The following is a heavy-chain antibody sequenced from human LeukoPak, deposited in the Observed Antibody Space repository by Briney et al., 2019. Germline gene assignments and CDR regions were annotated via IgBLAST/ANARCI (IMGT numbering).Heavy chain of an antibody. CDR1: GFTFSSYA. D-gene: IGHD5-12*01. V-gene: IGHV3-66*01. CDR3: ARSRLRLGYFDY. J-gene: IGHJ4*02. CDR2: IYSGGST. Sequence: PGGSLRLSCAASGFTFSSYAMSWVRQAPGKGLEWVSVIYSGGSTCYADSVKGRFTISRDNSKNTLYLQMNSLRAEDTAVYYCARSRLRLGYFDYWGQGTLVTVSS.